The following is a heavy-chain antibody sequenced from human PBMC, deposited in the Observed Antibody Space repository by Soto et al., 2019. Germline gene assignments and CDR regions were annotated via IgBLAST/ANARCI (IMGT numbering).Heavy chain of an antibody. V-gene: IGHV1-3*01. D-gene: IGHD3-3*01. Sequence: VSVKVSCKASGYTFTSYVIHWVRQAPGKRLECMGWINPSGGYTTYAQRFLGRVTMTSDTPTSTAYMDLRSLRSDDTAVYYCARDQGITTFGVYSMYYYGMDVWGQGTTVTVSS. J-gene: IGHJ6*02. CDR2: INPSGGYT. CDR1: GYTFTSYV. CDR3: ARDQGITTFGVYSMYYYGMDV.